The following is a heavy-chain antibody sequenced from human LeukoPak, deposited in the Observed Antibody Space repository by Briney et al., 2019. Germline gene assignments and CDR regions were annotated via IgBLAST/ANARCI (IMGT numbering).Heavy chain of an antibody. CDR3: ASFEYKYSF. D-gene: IGHD2/OR15-2a*01. Sequence: PGGSLRLSCEASGVTFSDFWMTWVRQAPGKGLEWVATMNQDESQKYYVDSVKGRFTISRDNAKNARFLQMNSLRGEDTAIYYCASFEYKYSFGGQGTLVTVSS. J-gene: IGHJ4*02. CDR1: GVTFSDFW. CDR2: MNQDESQK. V-gene: IGHV3-7*01.